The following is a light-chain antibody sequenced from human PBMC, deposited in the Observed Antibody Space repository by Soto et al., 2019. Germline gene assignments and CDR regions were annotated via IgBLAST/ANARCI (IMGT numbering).Light chain of an antibody. CDR2: GAS. Sequence: SPGTLSLSPGERATLSCRASQSVSSNSLAWYQQKPGQAPRLLISGASSRATAIPDRFSGSGSGTDFTLTISGLDPEDFAVYYCQQYDSSPITFGQGTRLEIK. V-gene: IGKV3-20*01. CDR1: QSVSSNS. J-gene: IGKJ5*01. CDR3: QQYDSSPIT.